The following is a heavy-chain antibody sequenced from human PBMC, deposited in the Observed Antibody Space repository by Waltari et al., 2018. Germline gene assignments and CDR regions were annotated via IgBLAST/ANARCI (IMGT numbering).Heavy chain of an antibody. CDR2: IYYSGRN. CDR3: ARSGGYYYDSSGYLCYFDY. Sequence: QVQLQESGPGLVKPSETLSLTCPVSGGSISSYYWSWIRQPPGKGLEWIGYIYYSGRNNYNPSLKSRVTISVETSKNQFSLKLSSVTAADTAVYYCARSGGYYYDSSGYLCYFDYWGQGTLVTVSS. D-gene: IGHD3-22*01. V-gene: IGHV4-59*01. CDR1: GGSISSYY. J-gene: IGHJ4*02.